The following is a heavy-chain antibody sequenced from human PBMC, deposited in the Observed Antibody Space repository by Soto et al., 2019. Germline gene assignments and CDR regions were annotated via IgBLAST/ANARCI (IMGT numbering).Heavy chain of an antibody. V-gene: IGHV4-59*01. D-gene: IGHD2-8*01. CDR3: ARDLRYCANGVCYPGYFGD. CDR1: GGSISSYY. J-gene: IGHJ4*02. CDR2: IYYSGST. Sequence: SETLSLTCTVSGGSISSYYWSWIRQPPGKGLKWIGYIYYSGSTNYNPSLKSRVTISADTSKNQFSLKLSSVTAADTAVYYCARDLRYCANGVCYPGYFGDWSQGTLVTVAS.